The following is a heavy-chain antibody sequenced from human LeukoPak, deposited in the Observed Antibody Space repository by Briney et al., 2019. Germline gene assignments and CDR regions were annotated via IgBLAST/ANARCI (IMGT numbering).Heavy chain of an antibody. CDR1: GGSFSGYY. J-gene: IGHJ5*02. CDR2: INHSGST. V-gene: IGHV4-34*01. D-gene: IGHD3-3*01. CDR3: ARDSYDFWSGYSIGWFDP. Sequence: KPSETLSLTCAVYGGSFSGYYWGWIRQPPGKGLEWIGEINHSGSTNYNPSLKSRVTISVDTSKNQFSLKLSSVTAADTAVYYCARDSYDFWSGYSIGWFDPWGQGTLVTVSS.